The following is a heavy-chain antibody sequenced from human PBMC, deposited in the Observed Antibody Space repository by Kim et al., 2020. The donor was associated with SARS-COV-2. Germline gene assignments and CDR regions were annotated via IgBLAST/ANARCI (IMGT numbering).Heavy chain of an antibody. J-gene: IGHJ6*03. CDR3: ARVGIVGATGYYYYYMDV. D-gene: IGHD1-26*01. Sequence: SETLSLTCAVSGGSISSSNWWSWVRQPPGKGLEWIGEIYHSGSTNYNPSLKSRVTISVDKSKNQFSLKLSSVTAADTAVYYCARVGIVGATGYYYYYMDVWGKGTTVTVSS. V-gene: IGHV4-4*02. CDR2: IYHSGST. CDR1: GGSISSSNW.